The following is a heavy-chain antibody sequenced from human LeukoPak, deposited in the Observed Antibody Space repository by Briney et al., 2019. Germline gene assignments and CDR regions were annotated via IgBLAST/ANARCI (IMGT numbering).Heavy chain of an antibody. J-gene: IGHJ1*01. CDR3: ARAPSEIGGYYPEYFRH. CDR1: GFTFSSYW. CDR2: IKSDGKT. V-gene: IGHV3-74*01. Sequence: TGGSLRLSCAASGFTFSSYWMHWVRQAPGKGLVWVSRIKSDGKTNYADSVKGRFTISRDNAKNTVSLQMNSLRAEDTGVYYCARAPSEIGGYYPEYFRHWGQGTLVTVSS. D-gene: IGHD3-22*01.